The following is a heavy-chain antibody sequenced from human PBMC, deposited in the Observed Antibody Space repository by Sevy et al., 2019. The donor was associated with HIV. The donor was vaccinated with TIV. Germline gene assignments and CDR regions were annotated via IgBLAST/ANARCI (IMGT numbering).Heavy chain of an antibody. CDR1: GYTFTSYG. CDR3: ARRFGDSSGYYDY. J-gene: IGHJ4*02. CDR2: ISTFNGNT. V-gene: IGHV1-18*01. Sequence: ASVKASCKASGYTFTSYGISWVRQAPGQGLEWMGCISTFNGNTNYAQNLQGRVSMTTDTSTSTAYMELRSLRSDDTAVYYCARRFGDSSGYYDYWGQGTLVTVSS. D-gene: IGHD3-22*01.